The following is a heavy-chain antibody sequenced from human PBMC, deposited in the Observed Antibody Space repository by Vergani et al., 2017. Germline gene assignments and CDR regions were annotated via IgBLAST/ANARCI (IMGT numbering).Heavy chain of an antibody. CDR3: ARDGSSYWNNWFDP. CDR1: GGSISSYY. V-gene: IGHV4-59*01. Sequence: QVQLQESGPGLVKPSETLSLTCTVSGGSISSYYWSWIRQPPGKGLEWIGYIYYSGSTNYNPSLKSRVTISVDTSTNQFALKLSSVTAADTAVYYCARDGSSYWNNWFDPWGQGTLVTVSS. CDR2: IYYSGST. D-gene: IGHD6-6*01. J-gene: IGHJ5*02.